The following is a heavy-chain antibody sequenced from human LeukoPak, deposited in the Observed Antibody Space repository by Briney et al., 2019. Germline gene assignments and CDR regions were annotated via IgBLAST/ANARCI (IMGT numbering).Heavy chain of an antibody. CDR1: GFTFTSYW. Sequence: PGGSLRLSCAVSGFTFTSYWMSWVRQTPGKGLEWVASISNGGSATYYVDSVRGRFTISRDDAKNSLFLQMNGLRADDTAVYYCTRENYVPDSWGQGTLVTVSS. CDR3: TRENYVPDS. CDR2: ISNGGSAT. D-gene: IGHD3-10*02. V-gene: IGHV3-7*03. J-gene: IGHJ4*02.